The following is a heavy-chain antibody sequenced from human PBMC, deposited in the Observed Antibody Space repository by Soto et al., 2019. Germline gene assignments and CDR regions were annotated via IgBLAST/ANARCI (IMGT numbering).Heavy chain of an antibody. CDR3: ATHLDYYGSGSRAA. D-gene: IGHD3-10*01. J-gene: IGHJ5*02. Sequence: EVQLVESGGGLVKPGESLRLSCAASGFTFINAWLSWVRQAPGKRLEWVGRIRGRAHGGTTDYAAPVNGRFTVSRDDSQNMGFLQMNSLRTEDTALYYCATHLDYYGSGSRAAWGQGALVTVSS. CDR2: IRGRAHGGTT. CDR1: GFTFINAW. V-gene: IGHV3-15*01.